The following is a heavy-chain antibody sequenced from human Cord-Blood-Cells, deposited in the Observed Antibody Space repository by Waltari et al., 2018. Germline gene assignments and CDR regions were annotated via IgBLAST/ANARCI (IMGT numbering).Heavy chain of an antibody. D-gene: IGHD3-10*01. CDR1: GGTFSSYP. V-gene: IGHV1-69*04. Sequence: QVQLVQSGAEVKKPGSSVKVSCKASGGTFSSYPISWVRQAPGQGLEWMGRISPILGIANYAQKFQGRVTITADKSTSTAYMELSSLRSEDTAVYYCARERGYYDYWGQGTLVTVSS. CDR3: ARERGYYDY. CDR2: ISPILGIA. J-gene: IGHJ4*02.